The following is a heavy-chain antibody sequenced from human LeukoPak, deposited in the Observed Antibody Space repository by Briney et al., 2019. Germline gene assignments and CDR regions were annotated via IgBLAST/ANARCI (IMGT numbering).Heavy chain of an antibody. CDR3: ARDLGSFDP. V-gene: IGHV3-74*01. CDR1: GFTFSRYW. Sequence: TGGSLRLSCAASGFTFSRYWMHRVRQGSGKGLVWVSRINTDGSNTNYADSVKGRFTISRDNAKNTLYLQMNSLRAEDTAVYYCARDLGSFDPWGQGTLVTVSS. J-gene: IGHJ5*02. CDR2: INTDGSNT.